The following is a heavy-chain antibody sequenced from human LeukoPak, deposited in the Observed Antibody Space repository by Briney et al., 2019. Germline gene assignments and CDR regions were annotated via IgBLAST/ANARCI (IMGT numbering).Heavy chain of an antibody. D-gene: IGHD6-13*01. V-gene: IGHV4-61*02. Sequence: PSQTLSLTCTVSGGSISSGSYYWSWIRQPAGKGLEWIGRIYTSGSTNYNPSLKSRVTISVDTSKNQFSLKLSSVTAADTAVYYCARREDSSSLGVWFDPWGQGTLVTVSS. J-gene: IGHJ5*02. CDR3: ARREDSSSLGVWFDP. CDR2: IYTSGST. CDR1: GGSISSGSYY.